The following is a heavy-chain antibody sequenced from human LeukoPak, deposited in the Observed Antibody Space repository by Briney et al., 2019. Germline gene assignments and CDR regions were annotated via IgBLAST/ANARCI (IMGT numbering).Heavy chain of an antibody. Sequence: ASVKVSCKASGYTFTSYDINWVRQATGQGLEWMGWMNPNSGNTGYAQKFQGRVTMTRNTSISTAYMELSSLRSEDTAVYYCARFSNYDFWSGYYSVDYWGQGTLVTVSS. CDR3: ARFSNYDFWSGYYSVDY. CDR1: GYTFTSYD. D-gene: IGHD3-3*01. CDR2: MNPNSGNT. V-gene: IGHV1-8*01. J-gene: IGHJ4*02.